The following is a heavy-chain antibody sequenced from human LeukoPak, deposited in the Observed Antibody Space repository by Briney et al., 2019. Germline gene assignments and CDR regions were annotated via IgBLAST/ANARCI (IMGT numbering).Heavy chain of an antibody. CDR2: ISHSGST. J-gene: IGHJ4*02. V-gene: IGHV4-59*01. Sequence: SETLSLTCTVSGGSISNYYWSWIRQPPGKGLEWIAYISHSGSTNYNPSLKSRVTISVETSKNQFSLKLSSVTATDTAVYYCARTVVAEFFDYWGQGTLVTVSS. CDR3: ARTVVAEFFDY. CDR1: GGSISNYY. D-gene: IGHD2-15*01.